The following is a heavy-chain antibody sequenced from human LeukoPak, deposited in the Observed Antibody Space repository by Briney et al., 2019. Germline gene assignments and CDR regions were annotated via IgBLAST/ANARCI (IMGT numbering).Heavy chain of an antibody. D-gene: IGHD6-19*01. CDR1: GFTFSSYS. Sequence: GGSLRLSCAASGFTFSSYSMSWVRQAPGKGLEWVSSITTSSTYISYADSVKGRFTISRDNAKNSLYLRMNSLRAEDTAVYYCARGKYSSGWFDYWGQGTLVTVSS. CDR3: ARGKYSSGWFDY. J-gene: IGHJ4*02. V-gene: IGHV3-21*01. CDR2: ITTSSTYI.